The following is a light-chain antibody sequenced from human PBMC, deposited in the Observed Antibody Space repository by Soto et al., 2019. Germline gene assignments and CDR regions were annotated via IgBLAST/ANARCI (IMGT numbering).Light chain of an antibody. CDR2: DVS. J-gene: IGLJ1*01. CDR3: TSYATGGTHV. V-gene: IGLV2-14*01. CDR1: NSDIGGYNI. Sequence: QLVLTQPASVSGSPGQSITLSCTGTNSDIGGYNIVSWYQQHPGKAPKLMIYDVSIRPSGVSDRFSGSKSANTASLTISGLQPEDEADYYCTSYATGGTHVFGTGTKVTVL.